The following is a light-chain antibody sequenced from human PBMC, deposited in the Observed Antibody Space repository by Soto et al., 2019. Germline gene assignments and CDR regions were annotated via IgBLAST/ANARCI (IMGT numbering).Light chain of an antibody. J-gene: IGLJ2*01. V-gene: IGLV2-14*01. CDR3: SSYTSISTVV. CDR1: SSDVGGYNY. CDR2: AVT. Sequence: QSALTQPASVSGSPGQSITISCTGTSSDVGGYNYVSWYQQHPGKAPKLMIYAVTNRPSGVSNRFSGSKSGNTASLTISGLQAEDEADYYCSSYTSISTVVFGGGTKVTV.